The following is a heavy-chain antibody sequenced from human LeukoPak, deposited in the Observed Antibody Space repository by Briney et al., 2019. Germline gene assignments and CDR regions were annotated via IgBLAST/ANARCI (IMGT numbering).Heavy chain of an antibody. CDR1: GFTVSSNY. CDR2: IYSGGST. CDR3: ARAGGLGYSYGLRFDY. Sequence: GESLRLSCAASGFTVSSNYMSWVRQAPGKGLEWVSVIYSGGSTYYADSVKGRFTISRDNSKNTLYLQMNSLRAEDTAVYYCARAGGLGYSYGLRFDYWGQGTLVTVSS. V-gene: IGHV3-66*02. J-gene: IGHJ4*02. D-gene: IGHD5-18*01.